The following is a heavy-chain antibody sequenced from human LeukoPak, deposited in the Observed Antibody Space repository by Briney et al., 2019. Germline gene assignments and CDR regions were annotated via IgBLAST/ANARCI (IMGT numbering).Heavy chain of an antibody. V-gene: IGHV4-59*08. Sequence: SETLSLTCAVYGGSISSYYWSWIRQPPGKGLEWIGYIYYSGSTNYNPSLKSRVTISVDTSKNQFSLKLSSVTAADTAVYYCARSVRYPNWFDPWGQGTLVTVSS. CDR1: GGSISSYY. CDR2: IYYSGST. CDR3: ARSVRYPNWFDP. J-gene: IGHJ5*02. D-gene: IGHD3-9*01.